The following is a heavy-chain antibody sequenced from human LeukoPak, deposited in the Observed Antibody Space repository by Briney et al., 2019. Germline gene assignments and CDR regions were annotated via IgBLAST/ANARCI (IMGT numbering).Heavy chain of an antibody. CDR3: AREEGYSYCYY. Sequence: SVKVSCKASGGTFSSYAISWVRQAPGQGLEWMGRIIPILGIANYAQKFQGRVTITADKSTSTAYMELSSLRSEDTAVYYCAREEGYSYCYYWGQGTLVTVSS. D-gene: IGHD5-18*01. CDR2: IIPILGIA. CDR1: GGTFSSYA. V-gene: IGHV1-69*04. J-gene: IGHJ4*02.